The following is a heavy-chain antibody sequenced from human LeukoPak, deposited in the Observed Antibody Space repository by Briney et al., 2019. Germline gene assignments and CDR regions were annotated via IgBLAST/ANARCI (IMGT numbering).Heavy chain of an antibody. J-gene: IGHJ5*02. D-gene: IGHD6-13*01. CDR1: GGTFSSYA. Sequence: SVKVSCKASGGTFSSYAISWVRQAPGQGLECMGGIIPIFGTANYAQKFQGRVTITADESTSTAYMELSSLRSEDTAVYYCAHEAAAGLEFDPWGQGTLVTVSS. CDR2: IIPIFGTA. CDR3: AHEAAAGLEFDP. V-gene: IGHV1-69*13.